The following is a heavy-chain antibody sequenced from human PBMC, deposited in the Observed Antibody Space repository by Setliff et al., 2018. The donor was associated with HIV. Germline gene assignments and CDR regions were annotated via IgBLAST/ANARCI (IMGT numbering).Heavy chain of an antibody. J-gene: IGHJ3*02. V-gene: IGHV4-38-2*02. Sequence: SETLSLTCTVSGDSISSDFYWGWIRQPPGKGLEWIGSIYHCGNTYYMPSLQSRVTISVDMSKNQFSLNLNSVTAADTAVYYCARGQGCGGGCHYAFEMWGQGTMVTVSS. CDR1: GDSISSDFY. CDR2: IYHCGNT. CDR3: ARGQGCGGGCHYAFEM. D-gene: IGHD2-21*02.